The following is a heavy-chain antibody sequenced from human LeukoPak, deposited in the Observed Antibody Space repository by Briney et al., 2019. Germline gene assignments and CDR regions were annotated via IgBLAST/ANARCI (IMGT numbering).Heavy chain of an antibody. CDR3: ARSLKWNLVGFDY. CDR1: GFAFSSYG. J-gene: IGHJ4*02. Sequence: GGSLRLSCAASGFAFSSYGINWVRQAPGKGLEWVSVINDSGTSTFSADSVKGRFTISRGNSRNTLYLQMSSLRGEDTALYYCARSLKWNLVGFDYWGQGTLVTVSS. CDR2: INDSGTST. V-gene: IGHV3-23*01. D-gene: IGHD1-1*01.